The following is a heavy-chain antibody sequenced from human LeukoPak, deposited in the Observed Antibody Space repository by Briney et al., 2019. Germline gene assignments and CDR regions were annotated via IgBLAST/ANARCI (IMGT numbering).Heavy chain of an antibody. Sequence: SETLSLTCTVSGGSISSSSYYWGWNRQPPGKGLEWIVSIYYSGSTYYNPTLKSRVTISVDTSKNQFSLKLSSVTAADTAVYYCARPNDYGDLVDYWGQGTLVTASS. D-gene: IGHD4-17*01. V-gene: IGHV4-39*01. CDR3: ARPNDYGDLVDY. J-gene: IGHJ4*02. CDR1: GGSISSSSYY. CDR2: IYYSGST.